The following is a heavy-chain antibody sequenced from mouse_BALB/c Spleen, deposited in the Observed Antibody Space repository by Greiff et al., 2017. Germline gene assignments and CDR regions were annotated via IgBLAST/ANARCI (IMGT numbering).Heavy chain of an antibody. Sequence: QVQLQQSGPELVKPGASVRISCKASGYTFTSYYIHWVKQRPGQGLEWIGWIYPGNVNTKYNEKFKGKATLTADKSSSTAYMQLSSLTSEDSAVYFCARDYYGSSYWYVDVWGAGTTVTVSS. D-gene: IGHD1-1*01. J-gene: IGHJ1*01. CDR1: GYTFTSYY. CDR2: IYPGNVNT. V-gene: IGHV1S56*01. CDR3: ARDYYGSSYWYVDV.